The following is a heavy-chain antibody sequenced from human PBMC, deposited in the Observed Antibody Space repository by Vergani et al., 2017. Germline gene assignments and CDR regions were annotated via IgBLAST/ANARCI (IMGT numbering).Heavy chain of an antibody. CDR1: GFTFSNYG. V-gene: IGHV3-30*02. CDR2: IRYDGSNT. Sequence: VQLVESGGGLVQPGGSLRLSCGASGFTFSNYGMHWVRQAPGKGLEWVTFIRYDGSNTYYADSVKGRFTISRDNSKNTLFLQMNSLRPEDTAVYYCARDTVTGSRYFDYWGQVTLVTVSS. J-gene: IGHJ4*02. CDR3: ARDTVTGSRYFDY. D-gene: IGHD6-19*01.